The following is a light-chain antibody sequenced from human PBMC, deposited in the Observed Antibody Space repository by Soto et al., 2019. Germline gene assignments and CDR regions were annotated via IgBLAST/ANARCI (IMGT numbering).Light chain of an antibody. V-gene: IGKV3-20*01. J-gene: IGKJ5*01. CDR3: QQYGSSPPLT. CDR2: GAS. CDR1: QSVSSSY. Sequence: ENVLTQSPGTLSLSPGERATLSCRASQSVSSSYLAWYQQKPGQAPRLLIYGASSRATGIPDRFSGSGSGTDVTLTISRLEPEDFAVYYCQQYGSSPPLTFGQGTRLEIK.